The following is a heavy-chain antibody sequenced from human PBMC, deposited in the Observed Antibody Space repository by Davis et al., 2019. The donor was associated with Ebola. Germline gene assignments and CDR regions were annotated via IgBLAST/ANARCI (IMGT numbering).Heavy chain of an antibody. CDR3: ARIEAYGAGNYFEY. D-gene: IGHD3-10*01. V-gene: IGHV3-23*01. CDR1: VITFSSYA. J-gene: IGHJ4*02. CDR2: VNSAGTYP. Sequence: GESLKISCADSVITFSSYAMTWVRQAPGKGLEWVSAVNSAGTYPYYADSVKGRFTISRDTSTVYLQMNYLRVEDTAVYYCARIEAYGAGNYFEYWGQGTLVTISS.